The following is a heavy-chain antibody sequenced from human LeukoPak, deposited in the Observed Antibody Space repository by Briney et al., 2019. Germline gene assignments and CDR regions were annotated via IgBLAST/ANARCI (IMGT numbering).Heavy chain of an antibody. CDR1: GYTFGTYG. CDR2: ISAYNGKT. Sequence: GASVKVSCKASGYTFGTYGISWVRQAPGQGLEWMGWISAYNGKTNYAQKCEGRVTMTTDTSTTTAYMELRSLTSDDTAVYYCARDGARISMLRGGLDYWGQGTLVTVSS. D-gene: IGHD2-8*01. V-gene: IGHV1-18*04. CDR3: ARDGARISMLRGGLDY. J-gene: IGHJ4*02.